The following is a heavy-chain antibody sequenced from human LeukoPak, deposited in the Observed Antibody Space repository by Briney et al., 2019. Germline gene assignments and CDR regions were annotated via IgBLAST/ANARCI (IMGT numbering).Heavy chain of an antibody. CDR1: GFTFSSYW. J-gene: IGHJ4*02. V-gene: IGHV3-30*18. CDR2: ISYDGSNK. CDR3: AKHGSGTGPFDY. D-gene: IGHD3-10*01. Sequence: PGGSLRLSCAASGFTFSSYWMSWVRQTPGKGLEWVAVISYDGSNKYYADSVKGRFTISRDNSKNTLYLQMNSLRAEDTAVYYCAKHGSGTGPFDYWGQGTLVTVSS.